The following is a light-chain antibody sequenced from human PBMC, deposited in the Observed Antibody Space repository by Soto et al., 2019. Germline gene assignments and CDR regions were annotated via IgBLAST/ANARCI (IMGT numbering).Light chain of an antibody. CDR2: TAS. J-gene: IGKJ1*01. Sequence: DIQMTQSPSSLSASVGERVTITCRASQTVEHYLAWYQQXPGKAPNVLIYTASTLKSGAPSRFSGSGSGTEFTLAISGLQPEDLATYYCQQYNIFSSFGQGTKVDIK. CDR1: QTVEHY. V-gene: IGKV1-5*03. CDR3: QQYNIFSS.